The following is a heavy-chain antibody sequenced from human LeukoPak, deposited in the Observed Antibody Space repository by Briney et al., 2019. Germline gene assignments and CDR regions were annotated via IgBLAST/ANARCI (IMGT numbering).Heavy chain of an antibody. V-gene: IGHV1-2*02. CDR2: INPNSGGT. Sequence: ASVKVSCRASGYTFTGYYIHWVRQAPGQGLEWMGWINPNSGGTNSAQKFQGRVTMTRDTSISTAYMELNSLRVDDTAVYYCARWYSGYDPKPLDYWGQGTLVTVSS. CDR1: GYTFTGYY. D-gene: IGHD5-12*01. CDR3: ARWYSGYDPKPLDY. J-gene: IGHJ4*02.